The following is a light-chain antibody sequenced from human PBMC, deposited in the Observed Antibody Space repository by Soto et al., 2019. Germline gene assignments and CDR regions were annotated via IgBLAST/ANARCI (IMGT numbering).Light chain of an antibody. J-gene: IGKJ4*01. CDR1: QSISSW. V-gene: IGKV1-5*03. CDR2: KAS. Sequence: DIQMTQSPSTLSASVGDRVTITCRASQSISSWLAWYQQKPGKAPKLLIYKASSLESGVPSRFSGSGSGTEFTLTISSLQPDDFATYSCQQYNSYSRTFGGGTKVEIK. CDR3: QQYNSYSRT.